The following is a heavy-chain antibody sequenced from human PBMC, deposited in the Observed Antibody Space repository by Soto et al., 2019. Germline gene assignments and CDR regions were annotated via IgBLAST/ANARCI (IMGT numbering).Heavy chain of an antibody. J-gene: IGHJ6*02. D-gene: IGHD2-15*01. CDR1: GFSFSSYW. Sequence: EVPLVESGGGLVQPGGSLRLSCAASGFSFSSYWMSWVRQAPGKGLEWVANIKGDGGEKYYVDSVKGRFTISRDNAKNSLYLQMNSLRDEDTAVYYCTVAYGLDVWGQGTTVTVSS. CDR2: IKGDGGEK. CDR3: TVAYGLDV. V-gene: IGHV3-7*01.